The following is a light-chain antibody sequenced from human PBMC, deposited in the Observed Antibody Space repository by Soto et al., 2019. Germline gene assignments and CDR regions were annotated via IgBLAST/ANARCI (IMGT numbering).Light chain of an antibody. CDR3: SSYAGSNSVV. V-gene: IGLV2-8*01. CDR1: SSDVGGYNY. Sequence: QSALTQPPSASGSPGQAVTISCTGTSSDVGGYNYGSWYQQHPGKAPKLMIYEVSKRPSGVPDRFSGSKSGNTASLPVSGLQAEDEADYYCSSYAGSNSVVFGGGTKLTVL. J-gene: IGLJ2*01. CDR2: EVS.